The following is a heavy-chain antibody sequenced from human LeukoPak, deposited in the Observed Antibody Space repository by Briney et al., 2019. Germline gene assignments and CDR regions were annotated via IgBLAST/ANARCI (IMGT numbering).Heavy chain of an antibody. CDR3: ARHVSSGGTYAYFDY. Sequence: SETLSLTCTVSGGSISSYSWSWIRQPAGKGLEWIGRVSTSGSINYNPSLKSRVTLSVDTSKNQFSLRLNSVTAADTAVYYCARHVSSGGTYAYFDYWGQGTLVTVSS. CDR2: VSTSGSI. V-gene: IGHV4-4*07. D-gene: IGHD1-26*01. J-gene: IGHJ4*02. CDR1: GGSISSYS.